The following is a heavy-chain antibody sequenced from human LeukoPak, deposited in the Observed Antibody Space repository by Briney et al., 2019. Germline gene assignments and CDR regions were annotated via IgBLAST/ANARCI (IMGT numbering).Heavy chain of an antibody. CDR3: AKLGAYYGSGSPRFDP. D-gene: IGHD3-10*01. Sequence: GGSLRLSCAASGFTFSSYVMSWVRQAPGKGLEWVSAISGSGSSTYYADSVQGRFTISRDNSKNTLYLQMNSLRAEDTAVYYCAKLGAYYGSGSPRFDPWGQGTLVTVSS. CDR1: GFTFSSYV. V-gene: IGHV3-23*01. J-gene: IGHJ5*02. CDR2: ISGSGSST.